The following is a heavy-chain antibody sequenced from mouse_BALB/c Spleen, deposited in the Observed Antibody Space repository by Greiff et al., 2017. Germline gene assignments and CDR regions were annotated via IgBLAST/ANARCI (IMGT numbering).Heavy chain of an antibody. Sequence: VQLQQSGAELAKPGASVKMSCKASGYTFTSYWMHWVKQRPGQGLEWIGYINPSTGYTEYNQKFKDKATLTADKSSSTAYMQLSSLTSEDSAVYYCARRGTTANFDYWGQGTTLTVSS. CDR3: ARRGTTANFDY. CDR2: INPSTGYT. J-gene: IGHJ2*01. CDR1: GYTFTSYW. V-gene: IGHV1-7*01. D-gene: IGHD1-2*01.